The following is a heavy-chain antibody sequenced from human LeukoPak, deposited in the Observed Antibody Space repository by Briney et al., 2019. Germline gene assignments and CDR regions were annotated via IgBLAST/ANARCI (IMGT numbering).Heavy chain of an antibody. D-gene: IGHD3-10*01. CDR3: AKRSPPY. Sequence: GGSLRLSCTASGFSITTNDMNWVRQAPGKAPEWVALIYISGITKYADSVQGRFTISRDNSKSTLYLQMNSLRAEDTAVYYCAKRSPPYWGQGTLVTVSS. J-gene: IGHJ4*02. V-gene: IGHV3-66*04. CDR1: GFSITTND. CDR2: IYISGIT.